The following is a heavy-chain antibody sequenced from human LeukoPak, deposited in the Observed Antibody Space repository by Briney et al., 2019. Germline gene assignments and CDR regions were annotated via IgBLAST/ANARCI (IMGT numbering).Heavy chain of an antibody. V-gene: IGHV1-8*02. J-gene: IGHJ4*02. CDR3: ARGRPTYYDFWSGYSY. D-gene: IGHD3-3*01. CDR2: MNPNSGNT. Sequence: GASVKVSCKASGYTFTSYGINWVRQATGQGLEWMGWMNPNSGNTGYAQKFQGRVTMTRNTSISTAYMELSSLRSEDTAVYYCARGRPTYYDFWSGYSYWGQGTLVTVSS. CDR1: GYTFTSYG.